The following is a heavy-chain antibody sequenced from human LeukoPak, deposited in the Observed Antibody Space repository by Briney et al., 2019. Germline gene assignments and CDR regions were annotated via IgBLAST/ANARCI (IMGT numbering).Heavy chain of an antibody. J-gene: IGHJ5*01. CDR3: VRDVAPSGTVWFDS. CDR2: ISDDGRVT. Sequence: SGGSLRLSCAASGFTFNRYYMYWIRQAPGKGLVWVSRISDDGRVTLYADFVKGRFTISRDNAKNTLPLQMNSLRVEDTAVYYCVRDVAPSGTVWFDSWGQGTLVTVSS. V-gene: IGHV3-74*01. D-gene: IGHD6-13*01. CDR1: GFTFNRYY.